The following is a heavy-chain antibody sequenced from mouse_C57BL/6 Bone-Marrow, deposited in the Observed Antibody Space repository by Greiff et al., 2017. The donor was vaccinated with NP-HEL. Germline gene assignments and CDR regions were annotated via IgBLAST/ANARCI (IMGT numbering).Heavy chain of an antibody. CDR2: IYPGSGST. Sequence: QVQLQQSGAELVKPGASVKMSCKASGYTFTSYWITWVKQRPGQGLEWIGDIYPGSGSTNYNEKFKSKATLTVDTSSSTAYMQLSSLTSEDSAVYYCAREGLYSNTFAYWGQGTLVTVSA. J-gene: IGHJ3*01. CDR1: GYTFTSYW. V-gene: IGHV1-55*01. D-gene: IGHD2-5*01. CDR3: AREGLYSNTFAY.